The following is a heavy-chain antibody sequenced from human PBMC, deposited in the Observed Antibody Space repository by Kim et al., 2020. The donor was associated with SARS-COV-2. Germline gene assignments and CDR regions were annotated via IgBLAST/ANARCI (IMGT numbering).Heavy chain of an antibody. V-gene: IGHV1-69*04. CDR1: GGTFSSYA. J-gene: IGHJ4*02. Sequence: SVKVSCKASGGTFSSYAISWVRQAPGQGLEWMGRIIPILGIANYAQKFQGRVTITADKSTSTAYMELSSLRSEDTAVYYCVRDLDGTYYYGSSGYCPCWGQGALVTVSS. CDR3: VRDLDGTYYYGSSGYCPC. CDR2: IIPILGIA. D-gene: IGHD3-22*01.